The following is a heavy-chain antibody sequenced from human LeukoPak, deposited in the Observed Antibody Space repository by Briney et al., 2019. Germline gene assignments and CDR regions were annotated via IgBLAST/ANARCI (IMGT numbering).Heavy chain of an antibody. D-gene: IGHD3-22*01. CDR3: ARGGSSSGYYYEFDY. CDR1: GYTFTGYY. J-gene: IGHJ4*02. V-gene: IGHV1-2*06. Sequence: GAAVKVSCKASGYTFTGYYMHWVRQAPGQGLEWKGRINPNSGGTNYAQKFQGRVTMTRDTSLSTAYMELSRLRSDDTAVYYCARGGSSSGYYYEFDYWGQGTLVTVSS. CDR2: INPNSGGT.